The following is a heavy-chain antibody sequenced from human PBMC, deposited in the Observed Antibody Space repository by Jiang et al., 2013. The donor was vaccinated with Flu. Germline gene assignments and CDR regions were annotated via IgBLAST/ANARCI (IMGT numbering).Heavy chain of an antibody. V-gene: IGHV3-30*18. J-gene: IGHJ3*02. CDR2: ISYDGSNK. CDR1: GFTFSSYG. CDR3: AKGETTVVKERIAFDI. Sequence: VQLLESGGGVVQPGRSLRLSCAASGFTFSSYGMHWVRQAPGKGLEWVAVISYDGSNKYYADSVKGRFTISRDNSKNTLYLQMNSLRAEDTAVYYCAKGETTVVKERIAFDIWGQGTMVTVSS. D-gene: IGHD4-23*01.